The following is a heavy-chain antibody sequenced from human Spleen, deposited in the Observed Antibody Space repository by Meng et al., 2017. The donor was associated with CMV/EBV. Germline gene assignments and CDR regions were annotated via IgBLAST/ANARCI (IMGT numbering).Heavy chain of an antibody. V-gene: IGHV4-31*03. CDR3: AGTDIVVVVAAPGWFDP. CDR2: IDYSGST. D-gene: IGHD2-15*01. J-gene: IGHJ5*02. CDR1: GGAISSGGFY. Sequence: QVQLQGPGPGLVKPSQTLSLTCTASGGAISSGGFYWSWIRQHPGKGLEWIGYIDYSGSTYYNPSLRSRVAISIDTSKNQFSLKLTSVTAADTAVYYCAGTDIVVVVAAPGWFDPWGQGTLVTVSS.